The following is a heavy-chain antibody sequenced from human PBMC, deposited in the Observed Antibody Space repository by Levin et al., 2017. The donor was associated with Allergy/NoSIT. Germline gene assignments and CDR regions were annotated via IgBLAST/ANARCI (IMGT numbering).Heavy chain of an antibody. CDR1: GGSFSGYY. CDR3: ARRSHYSSSSGLNY. J-gene: IGHJ4*02. V-gene: IGHV4-34*01. CDR2: LPPLFLP. Sequence: SLTCAVYGGSFSGYYFNWIRQPPGKGLEWLFSLPPLFLPPSPPSLPSRVTISVDTSKNHFSLKLNSVTAADTAVYYCARRSHYSSSSGLNYWGQGTLVTVSS. D-gene: IGHD6-6*01.